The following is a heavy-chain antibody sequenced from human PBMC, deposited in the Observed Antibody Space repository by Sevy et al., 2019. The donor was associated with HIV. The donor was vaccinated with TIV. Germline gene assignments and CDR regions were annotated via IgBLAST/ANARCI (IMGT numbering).Heavy chain of an antibody. CDR1: GFTFSSYG. D-gene: IGHD6-19*01. V-gene: IGHV3-30*18. J-gene: IGHJ6*02. CDR3: AEGPMSSGCAYYYYYGMDV. Sequence: GGSLRLSCAASGFTFSSYGMHWVRQAPGKGLEWVAVISYDGSNKYYADSVKGRFTISRDNSKNTLYLQMNSLRAEDTAVYYCAEGPMSSGCAYYYYYGMDVWGQGTTVTVSS. CDR2: ISYDGSNK.